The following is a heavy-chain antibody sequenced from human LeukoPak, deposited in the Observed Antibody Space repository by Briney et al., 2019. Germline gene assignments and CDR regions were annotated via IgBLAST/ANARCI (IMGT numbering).Heavy chain of an antibody. D-gene: IGHD5-24*01. J-gene: IGHJ4*02. CDR1: GFTVSRNY. CDR3: ARMATIIDYFDY. V-gene: IGHV3-66*01. Sequence: GGSLRLSCAASGFTVSRNYMSWVRQAPGKGLEWVSVINSGGSTYYADSVKGRFTVSRDNSKNTLYLQMHSLRAEDTAVYYCARMATIIDYFDYWGQGALVTVSS. CDR2: INSGGST.